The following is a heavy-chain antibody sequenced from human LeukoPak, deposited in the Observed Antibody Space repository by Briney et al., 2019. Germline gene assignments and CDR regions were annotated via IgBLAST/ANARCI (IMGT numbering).Heavy chain of an antibody. Sequence: ASVKVSCKASGYTFTSYDINWVRQATGQGLEWVGWMNPNSGNTGYAQKFQGRVTITRNTSISTAYMELSSLRSEDTAVYYCARRGGITIFGVVIFYYFDYWGQGTLVTVSS. J-gene: IGHJ4*02. CDR2: MNPNSGNT. CDR3: ARRGGITIFGVVIFYYFDY. CDR1: GYTFTSYD. D-gene: IGHD3-3*01. V-gene: IGHV1-8*03.